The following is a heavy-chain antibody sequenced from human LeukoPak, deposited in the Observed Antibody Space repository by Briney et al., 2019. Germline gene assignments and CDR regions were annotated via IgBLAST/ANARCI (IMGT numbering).Heavy chain of an antibody. Sequence: SQTLSLTCAVSGGSISSGGYYWTWIRQSPGKGLEWIGEIIHSGRANYSPSLKSRLTLSVDPSMNHFSLRLSSVTAADTAVYYCARGTVLTGYASFDYWGQGALVTVSS. CDR3: ARGTVLTGYASFDY. V-gene: IGHV4-30-2*06. J-gene: IGHJ4*02. CDR2: IIHSGRA. D-gene: IGHD3-16*01. CDR1: GGSISSGGYY.